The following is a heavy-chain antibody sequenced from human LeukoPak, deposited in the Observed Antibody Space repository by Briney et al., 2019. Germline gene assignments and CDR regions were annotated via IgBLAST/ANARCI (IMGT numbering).Heavy chain of an antibody. Sequence: GGSLRLSCAASGFAFSSYWMSWVRQAPGKGLEWVANIKQDGSEKYYVDSVKGRFTISRENAKNSLYLQMNSLRAEDTAVYYCARAPRYCSGGSCWGDYWGQGALVTVSS. CDR1: GFAFSSYW. D-gene: IGHD2-15*01. CDR3: ARAPRYCSGGSCWGDY. CDR2: IKQDGSEK. J-gene: IGHJ4*02. V-gene: IGHV3-7*04.